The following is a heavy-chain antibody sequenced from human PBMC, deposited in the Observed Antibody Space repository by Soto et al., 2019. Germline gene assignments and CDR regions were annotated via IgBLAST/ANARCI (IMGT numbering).Heavy chain of an antibody. D-gene: IGHD3-10*01. CDR1: GGTFSSYA. Sequence: GASVKVSCKASGGTFSSYAISWVRQAPGQGLEWMGGIIPIFGTANYAQKFQGRVTVTADESTSIAYMELSSLRSEDTAVYYCAPVDGSGSRPLTTWGQGTLVTVSS. V-gene: IGHV1-69*13. CDR2: IIPIFGTA. J-gene: IGHJ4*02. CDR3: APVDGSGSRPLTT.